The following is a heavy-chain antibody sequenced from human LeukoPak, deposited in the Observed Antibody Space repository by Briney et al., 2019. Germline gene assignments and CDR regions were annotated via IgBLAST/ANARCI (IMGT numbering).Heavy chain of an antibody. CDR1: GGAFSGDY. CDR3: ARVRSPLFWSGYYPYYYYYYMDV. CDR2: INHRGST. J-gene: IGHJ6*03. V-gene: IGHV4-34*01. D-gene: IGHD3-3*01. Sequence: SETLSLTCAVYGGAFSGDYWSWIRQPPGSGLEWIGEINHRGSTNYNPSRKSRVTISVDTSKNQFSLKLSSVTAADTAVYYCARVRSPLFWSGYYPYYYYYYMDVWGKGTTVTVSS.